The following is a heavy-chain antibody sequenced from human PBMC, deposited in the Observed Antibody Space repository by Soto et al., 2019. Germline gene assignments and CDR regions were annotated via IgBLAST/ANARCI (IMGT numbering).Heavy chain of an antibody. CDR1: AFTLSSYW. CDR2: IKPDGSEK. V-gene: IGHV3-7*01. Sequence: EVQLVESGGGLVQPGGSLRLSCEASAFTLSSYWMSWVRQAPGKGLEWVANIKPDGSEKYYVDSVKGRFTISRDNTKNSLYLQMSTLCPEDTAIYYCARDYEFGFDIWGQGTLVTVSS. D-gene: IGHD3-22*01. J-gene: IGHJ3*02. CDR3: ARDYEFGFDI.